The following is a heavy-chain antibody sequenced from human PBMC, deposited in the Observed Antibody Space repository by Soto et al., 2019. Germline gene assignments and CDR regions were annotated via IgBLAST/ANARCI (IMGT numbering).Heavy chain of an antibody. V-gene: IGHV3-15*01. Sequence: PGGSLRLSCAASGFTFSNAWMSWVRQAPGKGLEWVGRIKSKTDGGTTDYAAPVKGRFTISRDDSKNTLYLQMNSLKTEDTAVYYCTTDVWSYYDGALDLGHYYYGMDVWGQGTTVTVSS. CDR1: GFTFSNAW. J-gene: IGHJ6*02. CDR3: TTDVWSYYDGALDLGHYYYGMDV. CDR2: IKSKTDGGTT. D-gene: IGHD3-22*01.